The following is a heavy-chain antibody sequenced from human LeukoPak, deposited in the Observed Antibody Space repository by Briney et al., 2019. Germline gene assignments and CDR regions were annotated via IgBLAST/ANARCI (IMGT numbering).Heavy chain of an antibody. Sequence: GGSLRLSCAASGFTFGSFSMNWVRQAPGKGLEWVSSISSSSSYIYYADSVKGRFTISRDNAKNSLYLQMNSLRAEDTAVYYCARDQDYGSGSYEFDYWGQGTLVTVSS. CDR3: ARDQDYGSGSYEFDY. CDR2: ISSSSSYI. D-gene: IGHD3-10*01. V-gene: IGHV3-21*01. CDR1: GFTFGSFS. J-gene: IGHJ4*02.